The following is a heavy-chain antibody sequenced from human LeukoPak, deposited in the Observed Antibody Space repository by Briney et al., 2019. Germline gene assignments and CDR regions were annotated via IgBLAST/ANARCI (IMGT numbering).Heavy chain of an antibody. CDR2: IYYSGST. V-gene: IGHV4-61*01. D-gene: IGHD5-18*01. CDR3: ARARWLYGYDAFDI. CDR1: GGSISSSSYY. J-gene: IGHJ3*02. Sequence: SETLSLTCTVSGGSISSSSYYWSWIRQPPGKGLEWIGYIYYSGSTNYNPSLKSRVTVSVDTSKNQFSLKLTSVTAADTAVYYCARARWLYGYDAFDIWGQGTMVTVSS.